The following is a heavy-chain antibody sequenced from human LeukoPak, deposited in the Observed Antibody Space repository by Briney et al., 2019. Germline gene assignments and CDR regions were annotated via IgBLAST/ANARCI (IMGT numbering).Heavy chain of an antibody. CDR2: IYTSGST. Sequence: SETLSLTCTVSGGSISSGSYYWSWVRQPAGKGLEWIGRIYTSGSTNYNPSLKSRVTISVDTSKNQFSLKLSSVTAADTAVYCCARGVGATSGKNRAFDIWGQGTMVTVSS. D-gene: IGHD1-26*01. V-gene: IGHV4-61*02. CDR1: GGSISSGSYY. CDR3: ARGVGATSGKNRAFDI. J-gene: IGHJ3*02.